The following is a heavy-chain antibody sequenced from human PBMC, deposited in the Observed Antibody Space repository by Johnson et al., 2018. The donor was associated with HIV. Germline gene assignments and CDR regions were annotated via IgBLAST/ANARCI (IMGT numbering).Heavy chain of an antibody. CDR1: GFTFSSYW. D-gene: IGHD3-22*01. CDR2: IKQDGSEK. Sequence: VQLVESGGGLVQPGGSLRLSCAASGFTFSSYWMSWVRQAPGKGLEWVANIKQDGSEKYYVDSVKGRFTISRDKAKNALYLQMNSLRAEDTAVYYCAIPSPYYYDSSAFDIWGQGTMVTVSS. CDR3: AIPSPYYYDSSAFDI. V-gene: IGHV3-7*03. J-gene: IGHJ3*02.